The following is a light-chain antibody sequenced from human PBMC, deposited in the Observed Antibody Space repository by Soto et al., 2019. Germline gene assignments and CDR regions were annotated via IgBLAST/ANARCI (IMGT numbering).Light chain of an antibody. CDR1: QSVLYSSNNKNY. CDR3: QQYYSTPPTGT. J-gene: IGKJ1*01. CDR2: WAS. V-gene: IGKV4-1*01. Sequence: DIVMTQSPDSLAVSLGERATINCKSSQSVLYSSNNKNYLAWYQQKPGQPPKLLIYWASTRESGVPDRFSGSGSGTDFTLTISSLQAEDVAVYYCQQYYSTPPTGTFGQGTKVAIK.